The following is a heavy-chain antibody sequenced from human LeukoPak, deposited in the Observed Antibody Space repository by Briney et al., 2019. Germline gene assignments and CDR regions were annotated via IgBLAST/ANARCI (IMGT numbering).Heavy chain of an antibody. Sequence: PGGSLRLSCAASGFTFSSYAMSWVRQAPGKGLEWVSGISGGGGSTYYADSVKGRFTISRDNSKNTLYLQMDSLRAEDTAVYYCAKRSSSWHFDYWGQGTLVTVSS. J-gene: IGHJ4*02. CDR1: GFTFSSYA. CDR3: AKRSSSWHFDY. CDR2: ISGGGGST. V-gene: IGHV3-23*01. D-gene: IGHD6-13*01.